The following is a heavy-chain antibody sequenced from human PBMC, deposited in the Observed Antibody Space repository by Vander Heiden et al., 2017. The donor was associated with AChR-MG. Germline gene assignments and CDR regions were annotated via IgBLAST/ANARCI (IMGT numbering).Heavy chain of an antibody. CDR3: ARDAGRSTFGGVIDY. D-gene: IGHD3-16*01. CDR1: GYPFTSYG. J-gene: IGHJ4*02. Sequence: QVQLVQSGAEVKKPGASVKVSCKASGYPFTSYGISWVRQAPGQGLEWMGWISAYNGNTNYAQKLQGRVTMTTDTSTSTAYMELRRLRSEDTAVYYCARDAGRSTFGGVIDYWGQGTLVTVSS. V-gene: IGHV1-18*01. CDR2: ISAYNGNT.